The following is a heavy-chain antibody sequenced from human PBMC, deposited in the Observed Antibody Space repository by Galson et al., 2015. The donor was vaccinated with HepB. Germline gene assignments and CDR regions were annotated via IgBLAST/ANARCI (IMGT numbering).Heavy chain of an antibody. CDR2: INTNTGNP. J-gene: IGHJ2*01. CDR3: ARVKQQLAYWYFDL. CDR1: GYTFTSYA. Sequence: SVKVSCKASGYTFTSYAMNWVRQAPGQGLEWMGWINTNTGNPTYAQGFTGRFVFSLDTSVSTAYLQISSLKAEDTAVYYCARVKQQLAYWYFDLWGRGTLVTVSS. V-gene: IGHV7-4-1*02. D-gene: IGHD6-13*01.